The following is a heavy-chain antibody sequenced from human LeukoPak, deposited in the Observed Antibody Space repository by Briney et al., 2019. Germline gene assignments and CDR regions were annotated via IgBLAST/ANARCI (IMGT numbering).Heavy chain of an antibody. J-gene: IGHJ3*02. D-gene: IGHD2-2*01. Sequence: GGSLRLSCAASGFTFSSYAMSWVRQAPGKGLEWVSSISSSSSYIYYADSVKGRFTISRDNAKNSLYLQMNSLRAEDTAVYYCAREGIVVAPFDAFDIWGQGTMVTVSS. CDR1: GFTFSSYA. CDR3: AREGIVVAPFDAFDI. CDR2: ISSSSSYI. V-gene: IGHV3-21*01.